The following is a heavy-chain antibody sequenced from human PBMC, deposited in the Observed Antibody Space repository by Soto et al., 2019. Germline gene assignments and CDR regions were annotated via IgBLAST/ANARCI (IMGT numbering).Heavy chain of an antibody. J-gene: IGHJ4*02. CDR1: GFTFNTYG. Sequence: PGGSLRLSCGASGFTFNTYGMTWVRQAPGKGLEWVSTVSGSGGGTYYADSVKGRFTISRVNSKNTMYLQMSNLRAEDTAVYFCARIGPYCGGDCYPDFDFWGLGTPVTVSS. V-gene: IGHV3-23*01. CDR2: VSGSGGGT. CDR3: ARIGPYCGGDCYPDFDF. D-gene: IGHD2-21*02.